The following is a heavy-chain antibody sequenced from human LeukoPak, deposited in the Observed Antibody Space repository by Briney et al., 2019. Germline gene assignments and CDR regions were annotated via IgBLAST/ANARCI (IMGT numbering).Heavy chain of an antibody. CDR3: ARVGDLYRAHGVRGLSPDYYYMDV. CDR1: GGSLSEFY. CDR2: VNYSGST. Sequence: PSETLSLTCAVSGGSLSEFYWNWIRQSPGKGLEWIGEVNYSGSTSYNPSLKSRVTISVDTSKNQFSLTVSSLTAADTAVYYCARVGDLYRAHGVRGLSPDYYYMDVWGKGTTVTVSS. J-gene: IGHJ6*03. D-gene: IGHD3-10*01. V-gene: IGHV4-34*01.